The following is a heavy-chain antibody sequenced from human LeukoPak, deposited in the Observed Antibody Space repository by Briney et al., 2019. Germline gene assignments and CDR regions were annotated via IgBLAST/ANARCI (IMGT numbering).Heavy chain of an antibody. V-gene: IGHV3-33*01. D-gene: IGHD5-12*01. Sequence: PGGSLRLSCAASGFTFSSYGMHWVRQAPGKGLEWVAVIWYDGGNKLYGDSVKGRFTISRDNSKNTLYLQMNSLRAEDTAVCYCARDGYSGYDFYFDYWGQGSLVTVSS. CDR1: GFTFSSYG. CDR2: IWYDGGNK. J-gene: IGHJ4*02. CDR3: ARDGYSGYDFYFDY.